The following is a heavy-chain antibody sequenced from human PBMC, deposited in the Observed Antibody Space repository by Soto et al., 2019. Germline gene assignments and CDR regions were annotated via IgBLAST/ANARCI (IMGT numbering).Heavy chain of an antibody. J-gene: IGHJ4*02. CDR2: IIPMLDIT. CDR3: VKDSPFWSVCSGHDDNDS. Sequence: GASVKVSCKASGGTFSNHIITWVRQAPGQGPEWMGRIIPMLDITNYAQKFQGRVTITADKSTTTAYMEVSSLRPEDTAMYYCVKDSPFWSVCSGHDDNDSWSQRTTVTVSS. V-gene: IGHV1-69*04. CDR1: GGTFSNHI. D-gene: IGHD5-12*01.